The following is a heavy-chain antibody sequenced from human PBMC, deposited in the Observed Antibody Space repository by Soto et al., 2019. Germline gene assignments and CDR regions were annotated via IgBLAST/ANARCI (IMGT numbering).Heavy chain of an antibody. Sequence: QVQLVQSGAEVKKPGSSVKVSCTASGGTFSSYTISWVRQAPGQGREWMGRIIPILGIANYAQKFQGRVTITADKSTSTAYMELSSLRSEDTAVYYCARAKPYYYGMDVWGPGTTVTVSS. V-gene: IGHV1-69*02. J-gene: IGHJ6*02. CDR3: ARAKPYYYGMDV. CDR2: IIPILGIA. CDR1: GGTFSSYT.